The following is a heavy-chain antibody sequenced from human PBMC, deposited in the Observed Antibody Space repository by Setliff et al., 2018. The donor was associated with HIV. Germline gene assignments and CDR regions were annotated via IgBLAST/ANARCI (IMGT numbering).Heavy chain of an antibody. CDR1: GYTFTSYG. J-gene: IGHJ3*02. D-gene: IGHD1-20*01. Sequence: ASVKVSCKASGYTFTSYGISWVRQAPGQGLEWMGWISANNGNTNYAQKLQGRVTMTTDTSTSTAYMELRSLGSDDTAMYYCARMRGGHNIREGAFDIWGQGTMVTVSS. CDR2: ISANNGNT. CDR3: ARMRGGHNIREGAFDI. V-gene: IGHV1-18*01.